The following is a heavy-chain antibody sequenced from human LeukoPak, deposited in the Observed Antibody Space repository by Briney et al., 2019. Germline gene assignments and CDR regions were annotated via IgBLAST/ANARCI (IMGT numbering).Heavy chain of an antibody. J-gene: IGHJ4*02. D-gene: IGHD3-9*01. V-gene: IGHV1-24*01. CDR1: GKTLTELF. Sequence: GASVKVSCKVSGKTLTELFIHWVRQATGKGLEWMGGFDPENGDTIYAQNFEGRVTMTEDTSIDTAYMELSSLRSEDTAVYYCATDDPRDFDWLPLDSWGQGTLVTVSS. CDR3: ATDDPRDFDWLPLDS. CDR2: FDPENGDT.